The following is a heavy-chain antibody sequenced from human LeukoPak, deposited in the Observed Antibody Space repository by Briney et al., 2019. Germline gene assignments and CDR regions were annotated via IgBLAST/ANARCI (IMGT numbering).Heavy chain of an antibody. CDR3: TTRRLWRYARD. D-gene: IGHD2/OR15-2a*01. CDR1: GGSFSGYY. CDR2: INHSGST. V-gene: IGHV4-34*01. J-gene: IGHJ1*01. Sequence: SETLSLTCAVYGGSFSGYYWSWIRQPPGKGLEWIGEINHSGSTNYNPSLKSRVTISVDTSKNQFSLKLSSVTAADTAVYYCTTRRLWRYARDWGQGTLVTVSS.